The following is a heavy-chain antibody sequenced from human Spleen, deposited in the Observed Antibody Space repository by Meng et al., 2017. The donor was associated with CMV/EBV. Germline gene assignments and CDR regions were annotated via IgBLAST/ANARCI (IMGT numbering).Heavy chain of an antibody. V-gene: IGHV3-48*04. CDR2: ISSSSRTV. J-gene: IGHJ4*02. Sequence: GESLKISCVASGFTFSNYNMNWVRQAPGKGLEWISYISSSSRTVYYADSVKGRFTISRESAKNLLYLQMNSLRAEDTAVYYCARTYWGYFDYWGQGTLVTVSS. CDR3: ARTYWGYFDY. D-gene: IGHD7-27*01. CDR1: GFTFSNYN.